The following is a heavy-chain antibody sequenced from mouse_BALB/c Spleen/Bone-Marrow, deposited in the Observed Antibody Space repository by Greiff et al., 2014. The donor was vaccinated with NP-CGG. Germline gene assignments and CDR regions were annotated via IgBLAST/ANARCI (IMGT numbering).Heavy chain of an antibody. V-gene: IGHV4-1*02. D-gene: IGHD2-3*01. Sequence: AVSGFDFSRYWMTWVRQAPGKGLEWIGEINPDSSTINYTPSLEDKFIISRDNAKNTLYLQMSKVRSEDTALYYCAGNGYYGWIAYWGQGTLVTVSA. CDR3: AGNGYYGWIAY. CDR1: GFDFSRYW. J-gene: IGHJ3*01. CDR2: INPDSSTI.